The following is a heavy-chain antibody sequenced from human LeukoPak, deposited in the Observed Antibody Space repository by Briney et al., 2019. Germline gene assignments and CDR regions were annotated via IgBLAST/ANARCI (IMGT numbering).Heavy chain of an antibody. CDR2: VYYSGST. CDR1: GGSTNSYY. J-gene: IGHJ3*02. D-gene: IGHD6-13*01. V-gene: IGHV4-59*01. Sequence: SETLSLTCTVSGGSTNSYYWSWIRQPPGKGLEWIGDVYYSGSTNYNPSLMSRVTISVDTSKNQFSVKLSSVAAADTAVYYCARRSKAAAGGAFDIWGQGTMVTVSS. CDR3: ARRSKAAAGGAFDI.